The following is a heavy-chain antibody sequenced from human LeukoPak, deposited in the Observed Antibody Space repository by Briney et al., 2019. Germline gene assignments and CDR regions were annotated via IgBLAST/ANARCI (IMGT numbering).Heavy chain of an antibody. D-gene: IGHD3-9*01. V-gene: IGHV3-21*01. CDR2: ISSSSSYI. CDR1: GSTFSSYS. J-gene: IGHJ3*02. Sequence: SGGSLRLSCAASGSTFSSYSMNWVRQAPGKGLEWVSSISSSSSYIYYADSVKGRFTISRDNAKNSLYLQMNSLRAEDTAVYYCARDQTGSDAFDIWGQGTMVTVSS. CDR3: ARDQTGSDAFDI.